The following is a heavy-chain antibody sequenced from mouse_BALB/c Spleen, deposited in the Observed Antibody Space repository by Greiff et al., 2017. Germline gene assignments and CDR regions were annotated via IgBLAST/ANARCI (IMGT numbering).Heavy chain of an antibody. J-gene: IGHJ1*01. D-gene: IGHD1-1*01. CDR1: GYTLTSYC. CDR3: AGMNGDLDG. CDR2: VDPYDSET. V-gene: IGHV1-52*01. Sequence: QVQLQQPGAELVRPWASVELSCKASGYTLTSYCVNWVKQRPEQGLEWIGMVDPYDSETHYNQKFKDKAILTVDRSSSTTYMQLSSLTSEDSAVYYWAGMNGDLDGWGEGTTVTVSS.